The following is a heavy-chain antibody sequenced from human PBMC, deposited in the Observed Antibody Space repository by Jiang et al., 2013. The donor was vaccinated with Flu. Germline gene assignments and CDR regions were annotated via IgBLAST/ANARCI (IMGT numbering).Heavy chain of an antibody. V-gene: IGHV1-8*01. J-gene: IGHJ4*02. CDR3: ARAAYGALSSSDY. CDR2: GNT. D-gene: IGHD6-6*01. Sequence: GNTGYAQKFQGRVTMTRNTSISTAYMELSSLRSEDTAVYYCARAAYGALSSSDYWGQGTPVTVSS.